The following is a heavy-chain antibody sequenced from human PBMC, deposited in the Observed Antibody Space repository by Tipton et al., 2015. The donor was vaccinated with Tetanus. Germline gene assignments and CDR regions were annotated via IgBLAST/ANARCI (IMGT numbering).Heavy chain of an antibody. V-gene: IGHV4-61*08. CDR1: GGSLRSGDSN. J-gene: IGHJ4*02. CDR2: VSSSGAT. Sequence: TLSLTCSVSGGSLRSGDSNWSWIRQPPGKGLEWLAYVSSSGATNSNYYLKSRITISRDTSKNQFSLKLASVTAADTAVYFCAGVTAQRTELYFDHWGQGTLVTVSS. CDR3: AGVTAQRTELYFDH. D-gene: IGHD6-13*01.